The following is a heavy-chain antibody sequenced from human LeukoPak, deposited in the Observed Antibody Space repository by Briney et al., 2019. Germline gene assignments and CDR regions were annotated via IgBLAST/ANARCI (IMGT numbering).Heavy chain of an antibody. V-gene: IGHV4-34*01. Sequence: SETLSLTCAVYGGSFSGYYWSWIRQPPGKGLEWIGEINHSGSTNYNPSLKSRVTISEDTSKNQFSLKLSSVTAADTAVYYCARTGRNWGFDYWGQGTLVTVSS. D-gene: IGHD7-27*01. CDR2: INHSGST. J-gene: IGHJ4*02. CDR1: GGSFSGYY. CDR3: ARTGRNWGFDY.